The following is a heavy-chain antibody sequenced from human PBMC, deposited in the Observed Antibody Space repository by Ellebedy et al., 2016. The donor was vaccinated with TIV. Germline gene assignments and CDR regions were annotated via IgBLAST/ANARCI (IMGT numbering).Heavy chain of an antibody. Sequence: MPGGSLRLSCTVSGGSISSYYWGWIRQPPGKGLEWIGSIYYSGSTYYNPSLKSRVTISVDTSKNQFSLKLSSVTAADTAVYYCARQAAVAGTAFDYWGQGTLVTVSS. CDR2: IYYSGST. CDR3: ARQAAVAGTAFDY. CDR1: GGSISSYY. D-gene: IGHD6-19*01. J-gene: IGHJ4*02. V-gene: IGHV4-39*01.